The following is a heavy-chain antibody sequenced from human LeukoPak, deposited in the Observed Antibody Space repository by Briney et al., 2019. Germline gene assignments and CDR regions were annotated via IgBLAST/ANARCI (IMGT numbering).Heavy chain of an antibody. J-gene: IGHJ4*02. CDR3: ARRSGWYRD. CDR2: INHSGST. V-gene: IGHV4-34*01. Sequence: PSETLSLTCAVYGGSFSGYYWSWIRQPPGKGLEWIGEINHSGSTNYNPSLKSRVTISVDKSKNQFSLKLSSVTAADTAVYYCARRSGWYRDWGQGTLVTVSS. CDR1: GGSFSGYY. D-gene: IGHD6-19*01.